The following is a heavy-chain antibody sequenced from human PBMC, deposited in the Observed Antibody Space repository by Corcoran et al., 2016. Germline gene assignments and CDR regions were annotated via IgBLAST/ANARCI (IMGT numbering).Heavy chain of an antibody. CDR2: IRSKANSYAT. CDR1: GFTFSGSA. Sequence: EVQLVASGGGLVQPGGSLKLSCAASGFTFSGSAMHWVRQTSGKGVEWVGRIRSKANSYATAYAASVKGRFTISRDYSKNTAYLQMNSLKTEDTAVYYCTSSSWSNDVYWGQGTLVTVSS. D-gene: IGHD6-6*01. CDR3: TSSSWSNDVY. V-gene: IGHV3-73*02. J-gene: IGHJ4*02.